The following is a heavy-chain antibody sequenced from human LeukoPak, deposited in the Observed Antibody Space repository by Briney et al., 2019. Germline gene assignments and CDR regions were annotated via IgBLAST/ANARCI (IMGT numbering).Heavy chain of an antibody. V-gene: IGHV3-74*01. Sequence: GGSLRLSCAASGFTFSSYWMHWVRQAPGKGLVWVSRINSDGSSTSYANSVKGRFTISRDNAKNTLYVQMNSLRAEDTAVYYCARDGSPRVGANDYWGQGTQVTVSS. CDR2: INSDGSST. CDR1: GFTFSSYW. D-gene: IGHD1-26*01. J-gene: IGHJ4*02. CDR3: ARDGSPRVGANDY.